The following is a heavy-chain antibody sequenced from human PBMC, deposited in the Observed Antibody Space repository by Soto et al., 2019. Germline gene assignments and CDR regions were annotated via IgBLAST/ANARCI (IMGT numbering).Heavy chain of an antibody. CDR1: GGSISSYY. CDR2: IYYSGST. Sequence: TSETLSLTCTVSGGSISSYYWGWIRQPPGKGLEWIGSIYYSGSTYYNPSLKSRVTISVDTSKNQFSLKLSSVTAADTAVYYCARRREYCSGGSCYPPGDYYYYMDVWGKGTTVTVSS. V-gene: IGHV4-39*01. CDR3: ARRREYCSGGSCYPPGDYYYYMDV. D-gene: IGHD2-15*01. J-gene: IGHJ6*03.